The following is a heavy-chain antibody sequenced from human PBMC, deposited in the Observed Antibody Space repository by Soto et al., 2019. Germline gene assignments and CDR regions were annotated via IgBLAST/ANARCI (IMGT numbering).Heavy chain of an antibody. CDR2: ISYDGSEK. J-gene: IGHJ4*02. CDR3: AKSPNFYCSSPNCYKYYFDH. V-gene: IGHV3-30*18. D-gene: IGHD2-2*02. CDR1: GFTFNTYG. Sequence: GGSLRLSCAASGFTFNTYGMHWVRQAPGKGLEWVAVISYDGSEKYYVDSVKGRFTISKYNSKNTLYLQMNSLRPEDTAVYYCAKSPNFYCSSPNCYKYYFDHWGQGTRVTVSS.